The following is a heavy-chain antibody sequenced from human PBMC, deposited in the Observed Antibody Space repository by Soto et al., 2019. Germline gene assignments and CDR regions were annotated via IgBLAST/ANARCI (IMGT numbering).Heavy chain of an antibody. CDR1: GGSISSGDYY. CDR3: ASCYDYYYGMDV. V-gene: IGHV4-30-4*01. CDR2: IYYSGST. J-gene: IGHJ6*02. Sequence: SETLSLTCTVSGGSISSGDYYWSWIRQPPGKGLEWIGYIYYSGSTYYNPSLKSRVTISVDTSKNQFSLKLSSVTAADTAVYYCASCYDYYYGMDVWGQGTTVTVSS.